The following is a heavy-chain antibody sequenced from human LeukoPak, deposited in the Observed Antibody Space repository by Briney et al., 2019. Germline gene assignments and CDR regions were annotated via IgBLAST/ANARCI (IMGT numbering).Heavy chain of an antibody. CDR1: GGFIRSSSYY. V-gene: IGHV4-39*07. Sequence: SETLSLTCTVSGGFIRSSSYYWGWIRQPPGKGLEWIGTIYYSGSTSYNPSLRSRVTISVDTSKNQFSLRLSSVTAADTAVYYCAREVGSAYCGGDCYPDYWGQGTLVTVSS. D-gene: IGHD2-21*02. J-gene: IGHJ4*02. CDR2: IYYSGST. CDR3: AREVGSAYCGGDCYPDY.